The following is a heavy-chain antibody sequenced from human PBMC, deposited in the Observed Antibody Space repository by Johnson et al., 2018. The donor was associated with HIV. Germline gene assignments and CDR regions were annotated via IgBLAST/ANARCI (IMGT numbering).Heavy chain of an antibody. CDR3: AKDRDAYTLSTDAFDI. Sequence: VQLVESGGGLVQPGGSLRLSCAASGFTVSSNYMSWVRQAPEKGLEWVSVIYSGGSTYYADSVKGRFTISRDNSKNTLYLQMNSLKTEDTAVYHCAKDRDAYTLSTDAFDIWGQGTMVTVSS. J-gene: IGHJ3*02. D-gene: IGHD5-24*01. CDR2: IYSGGST. CDR1: GFTVSSNY. V-gene: IGHV3-66*01.